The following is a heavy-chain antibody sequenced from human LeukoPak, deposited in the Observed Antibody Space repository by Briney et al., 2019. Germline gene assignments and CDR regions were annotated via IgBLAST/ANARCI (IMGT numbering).Heavy chain of an antibody. CDR3: ARDPTLFSGWGGLDY. CDR2: IKQDGSEK. D-gene: IGHD6-19*01. Sequence: GGSLRLSCAASGFTFSSYWMSWVRQTPGKGLEWVANIKQDGSEKYYVDSVKGRFTISRDNARNSLYLQMNSLRAEDTAVYYCARDPTLFSGWGGLDYWGQGTLVTVSS. V-gene: IGHV3-7*01. J-gene: IGHJ4*02. CDR1: GFTFSSYW.